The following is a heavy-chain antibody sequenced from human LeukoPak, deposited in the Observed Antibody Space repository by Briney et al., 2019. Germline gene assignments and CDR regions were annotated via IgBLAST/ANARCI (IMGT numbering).Heavy chain of an antibody. J-gene: IGHJ4*02. V-gene: IGHV3-20*04. CDR2: INWNGGST. D-gene: IGHD6-13*01. Sequence: PGGSLRLSCAASGFPFDDYGMSWVRHAPGKGLEWVSGINWNGGSTGYADSVKGRFTISRDNSKNTLYLQMNSLRPEDTAVYYCAKVSSSSWGLLDYWGQGTLVTVSS. CDR1: GFPFDDYG. CDR3: AKVSSSSWGLLDY.